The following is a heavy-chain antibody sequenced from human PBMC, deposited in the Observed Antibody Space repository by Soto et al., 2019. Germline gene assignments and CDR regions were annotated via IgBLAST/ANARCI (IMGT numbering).Heavy chain of an antibody. CDR2: INHSGST. CDR1: GGSFSGYY. CDR3: ARGRREYDYFLGSYRRTDRNLDP. J-gene: IGHJ5*02. V-gene: IGHV4-34*01. D-gene: IGHD3-16*02. Sequence: PSETLSLTCAVYGGSFSGYYWSWIRQPPGKGLEWIGEINHSGSTNYNPSLKSRVTISVDTSKNQFSLKLSSVTAADTAVYYCARGRREYDYFLGSYRRTDRNLDPWGQGTLVPVSS.